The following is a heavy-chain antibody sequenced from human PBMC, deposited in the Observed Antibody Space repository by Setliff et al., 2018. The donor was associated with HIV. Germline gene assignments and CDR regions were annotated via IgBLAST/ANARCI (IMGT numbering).Heavy chain of an antibody. CDR2: IKEDGSEK. V-gene: IGHV3-7*03. CDR3: ARGHYSSSSG. J-gene: IGHJ4*02. CDR1: KFSVSDSY. Sequence: GGSLRLSCVASKFSVSDSYMGWVRQAPGKGLEWVANIKEDGSEKHYVDSVRGRFTISRDNAKNSLFLQMNSLRVEDTAVYYCARGHYSSSSGWGQGTLVTVSS. D-gene: IGHD6-6*01.